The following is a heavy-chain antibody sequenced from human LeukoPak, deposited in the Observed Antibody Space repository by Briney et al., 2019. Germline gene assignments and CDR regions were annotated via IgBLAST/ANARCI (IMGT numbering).Heavy chain of an antibody. Sequence: SETLSLTCTVSGGSISSGGYYWSWIRQHPGKGLEWIGYIYYSGSTYYNPSLKSRVTISVDTSKNQFSLKLSSVTAADTAVYYCARDDGLGFSYYYGMDVWGQGTTVTVSS. J-gene: IGHJ6*02. CDR1: GGSISSGGYY. CDR3: ARDDGLGFSYYYGMDV. CDR2: IYYSGST. D-gene: IGHD3-16*01. V-gene: IGHV4-31*03.